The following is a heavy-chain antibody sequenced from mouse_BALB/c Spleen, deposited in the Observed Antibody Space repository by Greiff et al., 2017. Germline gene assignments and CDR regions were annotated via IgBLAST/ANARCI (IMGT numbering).Heavy chain of an antibody. J-gene: IGHJ4*01. Sequence: QVQLKESGPDLVAPSQSLSITCTVSGFSLTSYGVHWVRQPPGKGLEWLVVIWSDGSTTYNSALKSRLSISKDNSKSQVFLKMNSLQTDDTAMYYCARQGYYYGSRENYAMDYWGQGTSVTVSS. V-gene: IGHV2-6-2*01. CDR2: IWSDGST. D-gene: IGHD1-1*01. CDR1: GFSLTSYG. CDR3: ARQGYYYGSRENYAMDY.